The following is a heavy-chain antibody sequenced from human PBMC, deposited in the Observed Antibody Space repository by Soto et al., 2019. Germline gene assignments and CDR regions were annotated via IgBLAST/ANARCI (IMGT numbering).Heavy chain of an antibody. D-gene: IGHD2-21*01. CDR2: ISGSGGRT. J-gene: IGHJ4*02. V-gene: IGHV3-23*01. CDR1: GFTFSNYG. CDR3: AKEMIASTLADFFDY. Sequence: EVQLLESGGGLIQPGGSLRLSCEASGFTFSNYGMTWVRLAPGKGLEWVSTISGSGGRTFYAAPVKGRFTISRDNSKNTLYLPMNSLRAEDTAVYYCAKEMIASTLADFFDYWGQGTLVTVSS.